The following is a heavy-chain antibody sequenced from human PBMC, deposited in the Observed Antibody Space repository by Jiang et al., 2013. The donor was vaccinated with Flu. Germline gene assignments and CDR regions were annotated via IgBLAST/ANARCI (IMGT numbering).Heavy chain of an antibody. CDR3: ARKNGYYDSSGGMDV. CDR1: GYSISSSNW. J-gene: IGHJ6*02. D-gene: IGHD3-22*01. Sequence: PGLVKPSDTLSLTCAVSGYSISSSNWWGWIRQPPGKGLEWIGYIYYSGSTYYNPSLKSRVTMSVDTSKNQFSLKLSSVTAVDTAVYYCARKNGYYDSSGGMDVWGQGTTVTVSS. CDR2: IYYSGST. V-gene: IGHV4-28*01.